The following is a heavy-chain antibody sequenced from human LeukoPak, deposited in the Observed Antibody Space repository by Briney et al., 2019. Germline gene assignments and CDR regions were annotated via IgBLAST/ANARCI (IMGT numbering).Heavy chain of an antibody. J-gene: IGHJ3*02. V-gene: IGHV3-30*14. CDR3: ARVLTARSGGYDAFDI. CDR1: GFSFSSYA. CDR2: ISYDGSNK. D-gene: IGHD6-25*01. Sequence: GGSLRLSCAATGFSFSSYAMHWVRQAPGKGLEWVAVISYDGSNKYYADSVKGRFTISRENAKSSLYLQMNSLRAGDTAVYYCARVLTARSGGYDAFDIWGQGTMVTVSS.